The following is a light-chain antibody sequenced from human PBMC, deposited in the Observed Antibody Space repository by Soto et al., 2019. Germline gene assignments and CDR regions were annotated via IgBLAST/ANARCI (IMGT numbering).Light chain of an antibody. CDR3: QQYDNLPLT. CDR1: QSIRSN. Sequence: EIVMTQSPDTLTVSPGEGATLSCRVSQSIRSNLAWYQQRPGQAPRLLMYGASTRADGIPARFTGSGSGTEFTLTISSLQPEDFATYYCQQYDNLPLTFGGGTKVDIK. J-gene: IGKJ4*01. V-gene: IGKV3-15*01. CDR2: GAS.